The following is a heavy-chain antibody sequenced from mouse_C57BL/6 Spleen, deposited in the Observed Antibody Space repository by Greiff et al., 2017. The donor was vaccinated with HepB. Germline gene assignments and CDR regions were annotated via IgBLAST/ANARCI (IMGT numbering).Heavy chain of an antibody. Sequence: VQLQQPGTELVKPGASVKLSCKASGYTFTSYWMHWVKQRPGQGLEWIGNINPSNGGTNYNEKFKSKATLTVDKSSSTAYMQLSSLTSEDSAVYSCALITTALGYAMDYWGQGTSVTVSS. J-gene: IGHJ4*01. CDR1: GYTFTSYW. CDR2: INPSNGGT. D-gene: IGHD1-2*01. V-gene: IGHV1-53*01. CDR3: ALITTALGYAMDY.